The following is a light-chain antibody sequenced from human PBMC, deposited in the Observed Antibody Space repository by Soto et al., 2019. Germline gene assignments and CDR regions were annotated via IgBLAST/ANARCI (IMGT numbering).Light chain of an antibody. CDR1: QGIRND. J-gene: IGKJ2*01. V-gene: IGKV1-6*01. CDR2: AAS. CDR3: LQDYNYPLT. Sequence: IQMTLSASSLSASVGDRVTITCRASQGIRNDLGWYQQKKGKAPKLLIYAASSLQSGVPSRFSGSGYGTDFNLTISSLQTEDFATYYCLQDYNYPLTFGQGTKVDIK.